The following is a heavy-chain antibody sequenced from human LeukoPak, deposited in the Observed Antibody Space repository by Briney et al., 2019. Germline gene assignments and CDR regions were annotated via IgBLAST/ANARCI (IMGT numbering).Heavy chain of an antibody. V-gene: IGHV1-3*01. CDR1: GYTFTSYA. CDR2: ISAGNGNT. D-gene: IGHD1-26*01. CDR3: ARDSGSGSNDY. Sequence: ASVTVSCTASGYTFTSYAIHWVRQAPGQRLEWMGWISAGNGNTKYSQNFQGRVTFISNTSATTASMELSSLRSEDAAVYYCARDSGSGSNDYWGQGTLVTVSS. J-gene: IGHJ4*02.